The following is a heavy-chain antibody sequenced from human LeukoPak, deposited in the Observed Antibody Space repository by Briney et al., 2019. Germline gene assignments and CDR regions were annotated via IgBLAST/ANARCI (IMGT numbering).Heavy chain of an antibody. D-gene: IGHD3-22*01. CDR1: GGTFSSYA. V-gene: IGHV1-69*01. CDR2: IIPIFGTA. CDR3: ASSPFPYYYDSSGYYDYFDY. J-gene: IGHJ4*02. Sequence: SVKVSCKASGGTFSSYAISWVRQAPGQGLEWMGGIIPIFGTANYVQKFQGRVTITADESTSTAYMELSSLRSEDTAVYYCASSPFPYYYDSSGYYDYFDYWGQGTLVTVSS.